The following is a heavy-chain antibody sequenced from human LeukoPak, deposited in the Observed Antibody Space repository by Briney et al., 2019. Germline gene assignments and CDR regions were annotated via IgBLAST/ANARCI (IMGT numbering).Heavy chain of an antibody. D-gene: IGHD3-3*01. CDR2: INPSGGST. CDR3: ARGKYDFWSGYYAGSGMDV. V-gene: IGHV1-46*01. CDR1: GYTFTSYY. Sequence: ASVKVSCKASGYTFTSYYMHWVRRAPGQGLEWMGIINPSGGSTSYAQKFQGRVTMTRDTSTSTVYMELSSLRSEDTAVYYCARGKYDFWSGYYAGSGMDVWGQGTTVTVSS. J-gene: IGHJ6*02.